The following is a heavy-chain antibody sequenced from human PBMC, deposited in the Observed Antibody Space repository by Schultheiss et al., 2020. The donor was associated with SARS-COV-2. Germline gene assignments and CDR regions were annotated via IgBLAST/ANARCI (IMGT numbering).Heavy chain of an antibody. Sequence: GSLRLSCTVSGGSISSSSYYWGWIRQPPGKGLEWIGEINHSGSTNYNPSLKSRVTISVDTSKNQFSLKLSSVTAADTAVYYCARGHSRGDYFDYWGQGTLVTVSS. CDR2: INHSGST. V-gene: IGHV4-39*07. D-gene: IGHD6-13*01. CDR1: GGSISSSSYY. CDR3: ARGHSRGDYFDY. J-gene: IGHJ4*02.